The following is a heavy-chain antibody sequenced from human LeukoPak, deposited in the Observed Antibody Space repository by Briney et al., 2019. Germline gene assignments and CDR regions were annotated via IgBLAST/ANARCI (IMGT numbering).Heavy chain of an antibody. CDR1: GGTFSSYA. CDR2: IIPIFGTA. V-gene: IGHV1-69*06. CDR3: ARDFAVALRNYYYYMDV. D-gene: IGHD6-19*01. J-gene: IGHJ6*03. Sequence: GSSVKVFCKASGGTFSSYAISWVRQAPGQGLEWMGGIIPIFGTANYAQKFQGRVTITADKSTSTAYMELSSLRSEDTAVYYCARDFAVALRNYYYYMDVWGKGTTVTVSS.